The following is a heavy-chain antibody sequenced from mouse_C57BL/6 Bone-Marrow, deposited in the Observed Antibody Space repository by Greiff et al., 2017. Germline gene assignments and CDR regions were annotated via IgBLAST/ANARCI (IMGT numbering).Heavy chain of an antibody. J-gene: IGHJ3*01. CDR3: ARVGDSSGYEFAY. D-gene: IGHD3-2*02. V-gene: IGHV1-81*01. CDR1: GYTFTSYG. Sequence: VQLVESGAELARPGASVKLSCKASGYTFTSYGISWVKQRTGQGLEWIGEIYPRSGNTYYNEKFKGKATLTADKSSSTAYMELRSLTSEDSAVYFCARVGDSSGYEFAYWGQGTLVTVSA. CDR2: IYPRSGNT.